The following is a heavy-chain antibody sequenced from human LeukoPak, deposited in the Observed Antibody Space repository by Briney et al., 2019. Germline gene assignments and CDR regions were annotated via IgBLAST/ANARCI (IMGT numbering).Heavy chain of an antibody. CDR2: INPNSGGT. CDR3: ARDRCSGGSCQTFDY. CDR1: GYTFTSYY. Sequence: GASVKVSCKASGYTFTSYYMHWVRQAPGQGLEWMGWINPNSGGTNYAQKFQGRVTMTRDTSISTAYMELSRLRSDDTAVYYCARDRCSGGSCQTFDYWGQGTLVTVSS. J-gene: IGHJ4*02. V-gene: IGHV1-2*02. D-gene: IGHD2-15*01.